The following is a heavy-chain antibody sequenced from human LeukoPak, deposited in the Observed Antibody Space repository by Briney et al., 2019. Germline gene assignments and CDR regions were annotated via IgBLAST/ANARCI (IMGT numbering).Heavy chain of an antibody. V-gene: IGHV3-53*01. CDR2: IYSGGST. CDR3: ARDSSGGDYYYGMDV. Sequence: PGGSLRLSCAASGFTVSSNYMSWVRQAPGKGLEWVSVIYSGGSTYYADSVKGRFTISRDNSKNTLYLQMNSLRAEDTAVYYCARDSSGGDYYYGMDVWGQGTTVTVSS. J-gene: IGHJ6*02. CDR1: GFTVSSNY. D-gene: IGHD6-19*01.